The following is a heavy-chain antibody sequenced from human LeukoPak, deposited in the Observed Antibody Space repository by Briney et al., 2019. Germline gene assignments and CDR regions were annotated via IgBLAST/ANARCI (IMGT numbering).Heavy chain of an antibody. CDR1: GFTFSIYE. V-gene: IGHV3-48*03. Sequence: GGSLRLSCAASGFTFSIYEMNWVRQAPGKGLEWVSYISSSGSTIYYADSVKGRFTISRDNAKNSLYLQMDSLRTEDTAVYYCANWIGSSSRDYWGQGTLVTVSS. J-gene: IGHJ4*02. D-gene: IGHD6-6*01. CDR2: ISSSGSTI. CDR3: ANWIGSSSRDY.